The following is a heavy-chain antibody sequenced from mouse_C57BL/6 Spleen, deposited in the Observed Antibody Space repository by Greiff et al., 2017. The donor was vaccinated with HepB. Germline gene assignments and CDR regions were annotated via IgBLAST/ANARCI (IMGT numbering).Heavy chain of an antibody. CDR3: TGSTMVTTGAY. V-gene: IGHV14-4*01. D-gene: IGHD2-2*01. CDR1: GFNIKDDY. J-gene: IGHJ3*01. CDR2: IDPENGDT. Sequence: VQLKQSGAELVRPGASVKLSCTASGFNIKDDYMHWVKQRPEQGLEWIGWIDPENGDTEYASKFQGKATITADTSSNTAYLQLSSLTSEDTAVYYCTGSTMVTTGAYWGQGTLVTVSA.